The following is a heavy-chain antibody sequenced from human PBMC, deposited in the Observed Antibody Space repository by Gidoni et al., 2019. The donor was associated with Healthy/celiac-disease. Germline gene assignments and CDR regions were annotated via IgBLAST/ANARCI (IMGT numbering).Heavy chain of an antibody. Sequence: QVQLVESGGGVVQPGRSLRLSCAASGFTFSSYGMHWVRQAPGKGLEWVAVIGYDGSNKYYADSVKGRFTISRDNSKNTLYLQMNSLRAEDTAVYYCARESWERRFDYWGQGTLVTVSS. D-gene: IGHD1-26*01. J-gene: IGHJ4*02. CDR3: ARESWERRFDY. V-gene: IGHV3-33*01. CDR1: GFTFSSYG. CDR2: IGYDGSNK.